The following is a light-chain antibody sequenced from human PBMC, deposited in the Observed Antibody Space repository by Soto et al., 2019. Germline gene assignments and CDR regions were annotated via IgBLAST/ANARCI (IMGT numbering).Light chain of an antibody. V-gene: IGKV1-39*01. CDR2: DAS. Sequence: DIEMTQSPSSLSASEGDRVTITCRARQSINSYLNWYQQKPGKTPKLLIYDASALQSGVPSRFSGSGSETEFSLTITNLQPDDFATYYCQQRYIPPFTFGPGTTVDVK. CDR3: QQRYIPPFT. CDR1: QSINSY. J-gene: IGKJ3*01.